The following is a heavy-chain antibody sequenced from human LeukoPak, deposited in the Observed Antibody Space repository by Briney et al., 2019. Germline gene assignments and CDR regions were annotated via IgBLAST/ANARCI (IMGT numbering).Heavy chain of an antibody. D-gene: IGHD6-13*01. J-gene: IGHJ4*02. V-gene: IGHV4-59*01. CDR3: ARGGQQLVHRLAPSL. CDR2: IYYSGST. CDR1: GGSISSYY. Sequence: PSETLSLTCTVSGGSISSYYWSWIRQPPGKGLEWIGYIYYSGSTNYNPSLKSRVTISVDTSKNQFSLKLSSVTAADTAVYYCARGGQQLVHRLAPSLWGQGTLVTVSS.